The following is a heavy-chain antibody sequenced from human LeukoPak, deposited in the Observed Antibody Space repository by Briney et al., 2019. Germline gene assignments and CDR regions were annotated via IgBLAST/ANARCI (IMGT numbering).Heavy chain of an antibody. V-gene: IGHV3-23*01. D-gene: IGHD4-17*01. CDR2: VRGSGGIT. J-gene: IGHJ3*01. Sequence: GGSLRLSCEASGFTFNLYAMMWVRQAPGKGLEWVSAVRGSGGITQYADSVKGQFTISRDNSRNTLFLQMNSLRAEDTAVYFCARDPNGDYIGAFEFWGQGTMVTVSS. CDR1: GFTFNLYA. CDR3: ARDPNGDYIGAFEF.